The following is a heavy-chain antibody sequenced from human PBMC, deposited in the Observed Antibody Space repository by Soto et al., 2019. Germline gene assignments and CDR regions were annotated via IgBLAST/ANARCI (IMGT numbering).Heavy chain of an antibody. J-gene: IGHJ6*02. Sequence: SVKVSCKASGGTFSSYAISWVRQAPGQGLEWMGGIIPIFGTANYAQKFQGRVTITADESTSTAYMELSSLRSEDTAVYYCAKSRLDMYYYGMDVWGQGTTVTVSS. D-gene: IGHD2-15*01. V-gene: IGHV1-69*13. CDR1: GGTFSSYA. CDR3: AKSRLDMYYYGMDV. CDR2: IIPIFGTA.